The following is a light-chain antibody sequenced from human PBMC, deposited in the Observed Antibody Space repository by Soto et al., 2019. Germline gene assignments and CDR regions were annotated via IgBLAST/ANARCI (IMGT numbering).Light chain of an antibody. CDR2: DAS. CDR3: QQRSDRVT. V-gene: IGKV3-11*01. J-gene: IGKJ5*01. Sequence: EIVLTQSPATLSLSPGERATLSCRASQSVSNSLAWFQQKPGQAPSLLIYDASNRATGIPARFSGSGSGTDFTLTIRSLEPEDFAVYYCQQRSDRVTFGQGTRLEIK. CDR1: QSVSNS.